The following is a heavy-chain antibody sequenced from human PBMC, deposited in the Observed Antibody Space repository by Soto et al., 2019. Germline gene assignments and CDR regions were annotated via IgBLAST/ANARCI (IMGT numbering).Heavy chain of an antibody. V-gene: IGHV1-18*03. Sequence: QVQLVQSGAEVKKPGASVKVSCKTSGYTFTSYAISWVRQAPGQGREWMGWISAFNGKTDYAQKLQGRVTMTTDISTRTAYMELRSLRSDDMAVYFCARGRGWMGYWGQGTLVTVSS. D-gene: IGHD6-19*01. CDR3: ARGRGWMGY. CDR2: ISAFNGKT. J-gene: IGHJ4*02. CDR1: GYTFTSYA.